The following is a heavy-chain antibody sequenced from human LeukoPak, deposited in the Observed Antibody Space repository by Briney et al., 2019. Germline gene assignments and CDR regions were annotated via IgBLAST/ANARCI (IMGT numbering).Heavy chain of an antibody. CDR3: AKPGVVATATYNWFDP. CDR1: GFTFSSYE. J-gene: IGHJ5*02. Sequence: PGGSLRLSCAASGFTFSSYEMNWVRQAPGKGLEWVSYISSSGSTKYYADSVKGRFTISRDNSKNTLYLQMNSLRAEDTAVYYCAKPGVVATATYNWFDPWGQGTLVTVSS. D-gene: IGHD5-12*01. V-gene: IGHV3-48*03. CDR2: ISSSGSTK.